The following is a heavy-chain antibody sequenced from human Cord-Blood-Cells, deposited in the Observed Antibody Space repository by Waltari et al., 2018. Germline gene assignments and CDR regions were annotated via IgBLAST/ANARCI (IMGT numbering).Heavy chain of an antibody. D-gene: IGHD3-10*01. J-gene: IGHJ4*02. CDR1: GYSISSGYY. V-gene: IGHV4-38-2*01. CDR2: IYHSGST. Sequence: QVQLQESGPGLVKPSETLSPTCAVSGYSISSGYYWGWIRQPPGKGLEWIGGIYHSGSTYYNPSLKSRVTISVDTSKNQFSLKLSSVTAADTAVYYCARGVGTAEDYFDYWGQGTLVTVSS. CDR3: ARGVGTAEDYFDY.